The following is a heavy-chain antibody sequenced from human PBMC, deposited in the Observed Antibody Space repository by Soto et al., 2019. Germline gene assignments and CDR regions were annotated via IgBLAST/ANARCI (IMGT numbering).Heavy chain of an antibody. Sequence: GESLKISCAASGFTFSNAWMSWVRQAPGKGLEWVGRIKSKTDGGTTDYAAPVKGRFTISRDDSKNTLYLQMNSLKTEDTAVYYCTTVNFYDIVVVPAAASFDYWGQGTLVTVSS. CDR3: TTVNFYDIVVVPAAASFDY. CDR1: GFTFSNAW. V-gene: IGHV3-15*01. D-gene: IGHD2-2*01. J-gene: IGHJ4*02. CDR2: IKSKTDGGTT.